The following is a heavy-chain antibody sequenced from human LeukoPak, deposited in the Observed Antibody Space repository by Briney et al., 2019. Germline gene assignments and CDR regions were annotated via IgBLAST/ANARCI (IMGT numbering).Heavy chain of an antibody. Sequence: GGSLRLSCAASGFTFSSYSMNWVRQAPGKGLEWVSSISSSSSYIYYADSVKGRFTISRDNAKNSLYLQMNSLRAEDTAVYYCARDRDSGYELSGGGFDYWGQGTLVTVSS. D-gene: IGHD5-12*01. V-gene: IGHV3-21*01. CDR1: GFTFSSYS. CDR2: ISSSSSYI. J-gene: IGHJ4*02. CDR3: ARDRDSGYELSGGGFDY.